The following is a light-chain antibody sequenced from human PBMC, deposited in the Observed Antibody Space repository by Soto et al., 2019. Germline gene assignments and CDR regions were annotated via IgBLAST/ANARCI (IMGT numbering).Light chain of an antibody. J-gene: IGLJ3*02. Sequence: VLTQPPSASGTPGQRVTISCSESRSNIGSKSVHWYQQKPGQAPVLVVYDDFDRPSGIPERLSGSNSGNTATLTISRVEAGDEADYYCQVWDSSSDLRVFGGGTKVTVL. CDR3: QVWDSSSDLRV. V-gene: IGLV3-21*02. CDR2: DDF. CDR1: RSNIGSKS.